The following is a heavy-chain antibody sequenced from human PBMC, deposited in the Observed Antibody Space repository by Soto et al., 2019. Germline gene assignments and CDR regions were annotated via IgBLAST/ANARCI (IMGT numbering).Heavy chain of an antibody. D-gene: IGHD2-15*01. CDR3: ARDPKTSGGQHGAFNYFDS. CDR2: ISYDGTNK. J-gene: IGHJ4*02. V-gene: IGHV3-30-3*01. Sequence: QVQLVESGGGVVQPGRSLSLSCAASGFSFSISPMHWVRQAPGKGPEWVALISYDGTNKFYADSVKGRFTISRDNSRRTLYLQVDSLRPEDAAVYYCARDPKTSGGQHGAFNYFDSWGQRTLVTVAA. CDR1: GFSFSISP.